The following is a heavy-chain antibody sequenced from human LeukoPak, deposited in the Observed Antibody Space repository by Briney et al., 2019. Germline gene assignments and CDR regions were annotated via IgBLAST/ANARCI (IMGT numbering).Heavy chain of an antibody. V-gene: IGHV3-74*01. J-gene: IGHJ4*02. CDR3: ASTRY. CDR2: INSDGSST. CDR1: GFTFGDYS. Sequence: PGGSLRLSCAVSGFTFGDYSMHWVRQAPGKGLVWVSRINSDGSSTSYADSVKGRFTISRDNAKNTLYLQMNSLRAEDTAVYYCASTRYWGQGTLVTVSS.